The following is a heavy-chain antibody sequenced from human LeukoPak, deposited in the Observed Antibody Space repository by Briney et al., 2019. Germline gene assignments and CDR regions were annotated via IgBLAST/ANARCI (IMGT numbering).Heavy chain of an antibody. V-gene: IGHV1-69*13. CDR2: IVPIFDTT. Sequence: SVKVSCKASGGTFNTYAITWVRQAPGQGLEWLGGIVPIFDTTNYAQKFQGRLTITADPSTSTAYMELSGLRSEDTAVYYCASGTFLTFDHTPEGYDYYYMDVWGPGTTVTTSS. D-gene: IGHD1-14*01. J-gene: IGHJ6*03. CDR3: ASGTFLTFDHTPEGYDYYYMDV. CDR1: GGTFNTYA.